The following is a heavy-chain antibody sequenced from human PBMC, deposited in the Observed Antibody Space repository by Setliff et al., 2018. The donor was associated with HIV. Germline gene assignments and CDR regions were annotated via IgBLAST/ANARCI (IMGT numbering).Heavy chain of an antibody. J-gene: IGHJ1*01. V-gene: IGHV1-24*01. CDR2: FDPEDGET. CDR3: ATDPGYSSTWYSESFQH. Sequence: ASVKVSCKASGYTFTGYYMHGVRQAPGKGLEWMANFDPEDGETFYAQKLQGRLTMNEDTSTDTAYMELSSLRSDDTAMYYCATDPGYSSTWYSESFQHWGQGTVVTVSS. D-gene: IGHD6-13*01. CDR1: GYTFTGYY.